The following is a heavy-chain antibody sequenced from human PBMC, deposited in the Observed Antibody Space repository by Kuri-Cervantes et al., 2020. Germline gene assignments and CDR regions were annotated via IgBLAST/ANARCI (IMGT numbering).Heavy chain of an antibody. J-gene: IGHJ4*02. Sequence: ASVKVSCKASGYTFTSYCMHWVRQAPGQGLEWMGIINPSGGSTSYAQKFQGSVTMTTDTSTSTAYMELRSLRSDDTAVYYCARATLAVAGDNFDYWGQGTLVTVSS. CDR2: INPSGGST. CDR3: ARATLAVAGDNFDY. CDR1: GYTFTSYC. V-gene: IGHV1-46*01. D-gene: IGHD6-19*01.